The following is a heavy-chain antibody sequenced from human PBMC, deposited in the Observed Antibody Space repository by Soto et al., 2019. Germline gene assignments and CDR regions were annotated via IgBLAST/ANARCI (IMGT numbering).Heavy chain of an antibody. Sequence: EVQLVESGGGLVQPGGSLTLSCAASGFTFSNYWMHWVRQAPGKGLVWVSRINSDGSSTTYADSVKGRFTISRDNSKNTLYLEMNSLRAEDTAVYYCARRGAGFDIWGQGTMGTVSS. V-gene: IGHV3-74*01. D-gene: IGHD6-19*01. CDR1: GFTFSNYW. CDR2: INSDGSST. J-gene: IGHJ3*02. CDR3: ARRGAGFDI.